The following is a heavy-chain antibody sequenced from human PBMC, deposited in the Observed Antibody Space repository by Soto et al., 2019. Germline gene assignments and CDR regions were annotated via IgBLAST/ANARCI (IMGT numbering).Heavy chain of an antibody. V-gene: IGHV1-69*13. CDR2: IIPIFGTA. CDR3: ARDQSNYDILTGYYPRFRFDY. CDR1: GGTFSSYA. Sequence: ASVKVSCKASGGTFSSYAISWVRQAPGQGLEWMGGIIPIFGTANYAQKFQGRVTITADESTSTAYMELSSLRSEDTAVYYCARDQSNYDILTGYYPRFRFDYWGQGTLVTVSS. J-gene: IGHJ4*02. D-gene: IGHD3-9*01.